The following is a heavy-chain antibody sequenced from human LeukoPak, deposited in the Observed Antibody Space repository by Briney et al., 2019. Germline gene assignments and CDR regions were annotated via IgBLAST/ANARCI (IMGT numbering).Heavy chain of an antibody. CDR2: ISAYNGNT. J-gene: IGHJ3*02. CDR1: GYTFTSYG. D-gene: IGHD1-14*01. V-gene: IGHV1-18*01. CDR3: ANLYHPTPISTDDAFDI. Sequence: GASVKVSCTASGYTFTSYGISWVRQAPGQGLEWMGWISAYNGNTNYAQKLQGRVTMTTDTSTSTAYMELSSLRSEDTAVYYCANLYHPTPISTDDAFDIWGQGTMVTVSS.